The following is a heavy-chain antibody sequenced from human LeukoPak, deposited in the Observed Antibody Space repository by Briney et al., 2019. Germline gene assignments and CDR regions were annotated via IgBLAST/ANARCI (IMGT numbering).Heavy chain of an antibody. CDR1: GYTFTSYG. CDR3: ARESAAAAHDAFDI. J-gene: IGHJ3*02. Sequence: ASVKVSCKASGYTFTSYGISWVRQAPGQGLEWMGWISAYNGSTNYAQKLQGRVTMTTDTSTSTAYMELKSLRSDDTAVYYCARESAAAAHDAFDIWGQGTMVTVSS. CDR2: ISAYNGST. D-gene: IGHD6-13*01. V-gene: IGHV1-18*01.